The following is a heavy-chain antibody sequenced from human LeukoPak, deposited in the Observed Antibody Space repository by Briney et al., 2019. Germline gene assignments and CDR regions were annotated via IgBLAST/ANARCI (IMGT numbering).Heavy chain of an antibody. CDR2: SYTYGST. V-gene: IGHV4-61*02. Sequence: SETLSLTCTVSGCSIGGGGYNWSWIRQPAGKGLEGIGRSYTYGSTNYNPSLKSRVTISVDTSKHQFSLKLSSVTAADTAVYYCARARGYSYGYPFDYWGQGTLVTVSS. D-gene: IGHD5-18*01. CDR3: ARARGYSYGYPFDY. J-gene: IGHJ4*02. CDR1: GCSIGGGGYN.